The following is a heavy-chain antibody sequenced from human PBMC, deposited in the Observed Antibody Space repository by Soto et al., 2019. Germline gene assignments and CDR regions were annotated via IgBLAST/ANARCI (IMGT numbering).Heavy chain of an antibody. J-gene: IGHJ6*02. CDR2: TYYRSKWYN. D-gene: IGHD6-19*01. CDR3: ARDRSSGWYPTYYYYGMDV. CDR1: GDSVSSNSAA. Sequence: SQTLSLPCAISGDSVSSNSAAWNWIRQSPSRGLEWLGRTYYRSKWYNDYAVSVKSRITINPDTSKNQFSLQLNSVTPEDTAVYYCARDRSSGWYPTYYYYGMDVWGQGTTVTVSS. V-gene: IGHV6-1*01.